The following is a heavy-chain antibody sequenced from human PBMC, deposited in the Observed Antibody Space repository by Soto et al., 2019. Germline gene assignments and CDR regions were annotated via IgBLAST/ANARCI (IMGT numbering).Heavy chain of an antibody. CDR2: IYYTGTT. V-gene: IGHV4-30-4*01. Sequence: PSETLSLTCSVSGVSIGSGDFYWSWIRQPPGKGLEWIGYIYYTGTTSYNPSLESRITISLQTSKNQFSLKLSSVTAADTAVYYCARVPDRWGQGTLVTVS. CDR1: GVSIGSGDFY. CDR3: ARVPDR. D-gene: IGHD2-2*01. J-gene: IGHJ5*02.